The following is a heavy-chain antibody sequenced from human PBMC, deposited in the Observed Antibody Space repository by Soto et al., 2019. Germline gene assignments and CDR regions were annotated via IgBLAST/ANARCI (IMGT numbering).Heavy chain of an antibody. CDR1: GYTFTSYG. CDR2: ISAYNGNT. J-gene: IGHJ5*02. V-gene: IGHV1-18*01. D-gene: IGHD6-13*01. Sequence: ASVKVSCKASGYTFTSYGISWVRQAPGQGLEWMGWISAYNGNTNYAQKLQGRVTMTTDTSTSSAYMELRSLRSDDTAVSYCARELAAAPPTQNWFDPWRQGHLVTVSS. CDR3: ARELAAAPPTQNWFDP.